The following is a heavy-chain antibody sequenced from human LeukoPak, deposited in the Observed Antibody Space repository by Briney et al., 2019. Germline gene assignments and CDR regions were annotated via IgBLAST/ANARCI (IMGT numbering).Heavy chain of an antibody. J-gene: IGHJ4*02. D-gene: IGHD2-15*01. CDR2: IYSGCST. Sequence: GGSLRLSCAASGFTVSSNYMTWVRQAPEMGLEWVSVIYSGCSTYYADSVRGRFTISRDNSKNTLYLQMHSLSAEDTAVSYCEGGGCTGAGCSSDYWGQGTLVTVSS. CDR3: EGGGCTGAGCSSDY. CDR1: GFTVSSNY. V-gene: IGHV3-66*01.